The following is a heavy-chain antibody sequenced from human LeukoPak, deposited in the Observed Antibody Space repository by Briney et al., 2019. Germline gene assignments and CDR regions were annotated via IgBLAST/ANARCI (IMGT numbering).Heavy chain of an antibody. CDR2: IRSNANTYAT. CDR1: GFTFSDSA. V-gene: IGHV3-73*01. Sequence: GGSLRLSCAASGFTFSDSAIHWVRQPSGKGLEWVGHIRSNANTYATAYATSVKGRFTISRDDSKNMAYLQIDSIKHEDTAVYYCARPISPPLPNYYDSSGYFAFDIWGQGTMVTVSS. CDR3: ARPISPPLPNYYDSSGYFAFDI. J-gene: IGHJ3*02. D-gene: IGHD3-22*01.